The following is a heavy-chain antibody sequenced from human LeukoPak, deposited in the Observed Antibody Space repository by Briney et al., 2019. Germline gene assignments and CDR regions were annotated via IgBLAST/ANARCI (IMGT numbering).Heavy chain of an antibody. J-gene: IGHJ4*02. V-gene: IGHV3-30*04. CDR2: ISYDGSNK. Sequence: GGSLRLSCAASGFTFSSYAMHWVRQAPGKGLEWAAVISYDGSNKYYADSVKGRFTISRDNSKNTLYLQMNSPRAEDTAVYYCARGTYVLLWFGELSPPDYWGQGTLVTVSS. D-gene: IGHD3-10*01. CDR3: ARGTYVLLWFGELSPPDY. CDR1: GFTFSSYA.